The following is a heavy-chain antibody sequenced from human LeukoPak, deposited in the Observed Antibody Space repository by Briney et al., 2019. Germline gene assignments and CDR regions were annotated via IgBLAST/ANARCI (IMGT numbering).Heavy chain of an antibody. Sequence: SETLSLTCTVSGGSISSSSYYWGWIRQPPGKGLEWIGSIYYSGSTHYNPSLKSRVTISVDTSKNQFSLKLSSVTAADTAVYFCAKRGVVIRVILVGFHKEAYYFDSWGQGALVTVSS. V-gene: IGHV4-39*07. D-gene: IGHD3-22*01. CDR3: AKRGVVIRVILVGFHKEAYYFDS. J-gene: IGHJ4*02. CDR2: IYYSGST. CDR1: GGSISSSSYY.